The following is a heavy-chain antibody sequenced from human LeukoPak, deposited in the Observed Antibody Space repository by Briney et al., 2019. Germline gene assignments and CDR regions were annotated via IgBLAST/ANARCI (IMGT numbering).Heavy chain of an antibody. V-gene: IGHV3-7*03. Sequence: PGGSLRLSCAASGFTFSSYWMSWVRQAPGKGLEWVANIKQDGSEKYYVDSVKGRFTISRDNAKNSLYLQMNSLRAEDTAVYYCASGIAAADPYYFDCWGQGTLVTVSS. J-gene: IGHJ4*02. CDR2: IKQDGSEK. D-gene: IGHD6-13*01. CDR3: ASGIAAADPYYFDC. CDR1: GFTFSSYW.